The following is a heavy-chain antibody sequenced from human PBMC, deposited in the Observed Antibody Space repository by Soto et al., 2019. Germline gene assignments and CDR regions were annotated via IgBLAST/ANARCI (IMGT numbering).Heavy chain of an antibody. D-gene: IGHD4-17*01. CDR1: GFSLSTSGVG. J-gene: IGHJ4*02. V-gene: IGHV2-5*02. CDR2: TYWVDDK. CDR3: AHRQRTVYFDY. Sequence: QITLKESGPTLVKPTQTLTLTCTFSGFSLSTSGVGVGWIRQPPGKALEWLALTYWVDDKRYSPSLKSRLTTPKDTSKNQVVLTMTNMAPVDTATYYCAHRQRTVYFDYWGQGTLVTVSS.